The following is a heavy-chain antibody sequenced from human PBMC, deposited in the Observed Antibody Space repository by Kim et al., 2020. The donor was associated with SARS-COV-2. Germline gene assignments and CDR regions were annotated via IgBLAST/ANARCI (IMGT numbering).Heavy chain of an antibody. CDR1: GGSISSSSYY. V-gene: IGHV4-39*01. Sequence: SETLSLTCTVSGGSISSSSYYWGWIRQPPGKGLEWIGSIYYSGSTYYNPSLKSRVTISVDTYKNQFSLKLSSVTAAGTAMYYCARRSRIVVVPAAILAWGEGDLVTVSS. CDR2: IYYSGST. D-gene: IGHD2-2*01. CDR3: ARRSRIVVVPAAILA. J-gene: IGHJ4*02.